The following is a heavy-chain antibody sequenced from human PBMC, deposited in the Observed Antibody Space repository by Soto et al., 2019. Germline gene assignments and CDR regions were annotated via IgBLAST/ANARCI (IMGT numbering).Heavy chain of an antibody. CDR3: AKGSLRIAAAAYYYYYGMDV. D-gene: IGHD6-13*01. J-gene: IGHJ6*02. CDR1: GFPFSSYA. V-gene: IGHV3-23*01. CDR2: ISGSGGST. Sequence: GSLRLSCAASGFPFSSYAMSWVRPAPGKGLEWVSAISGSGGSTYYADSVKGRFTMSRDNSKNTLYLQMNSLRAEDTAVYYCAKGSLRIAAAAYYYYYGMDVWGQGTTVTVSS.